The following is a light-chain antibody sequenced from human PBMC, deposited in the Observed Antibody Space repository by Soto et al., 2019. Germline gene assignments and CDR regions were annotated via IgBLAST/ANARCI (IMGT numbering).Light chain of an antibody. J-gene: IGKJ3*01. CDR2: GAS. CDR3: QQYNNWPFT. Sequence: EIVLTQSPGTLSLSPGERATLSGMASQSVGSMYLAWYQQNLGQAPRLLTYGASTRATGIPARFSGSGSGTEFTLTISSLQSEDFAVYYCQQYNNWPFTFGPGTKVDIK. V-gene: IGKV3-15*01. CDR1: QSVGSMY.